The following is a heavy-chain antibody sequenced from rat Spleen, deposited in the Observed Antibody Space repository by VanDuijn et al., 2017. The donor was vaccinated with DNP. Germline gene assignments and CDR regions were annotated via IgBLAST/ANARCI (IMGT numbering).Heavy chain of an antibody. D-gene: IGHD1-12*02. J-gene: IGHJ3*01. Sequence: QVQLTESGPGLVQPSQTLSLTCTVPGFSLTNYHVDCVRQPPGKGLYWMGRMQSDGNTDYNSVPRSRLSISRDTSKSHVFLKMNSVQTEDTAMYFCARSQGYYFDGSYYPFAYWGQGTLVTVSS. CDR3: ARSQGYYFDGSYYPFAY. V-gene: IGHV2-27*01. CDR1: GFSLTNYH. CDR2: MQSDGNT.